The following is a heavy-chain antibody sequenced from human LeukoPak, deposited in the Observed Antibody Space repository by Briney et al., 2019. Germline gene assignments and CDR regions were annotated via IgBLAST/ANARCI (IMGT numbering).Heavy chain of an antibody. V-gene: IGHV4-39*01. CDR1: GGSISSSSYY. CDR3: ARGREAYFDWLKPDTYFDY. Sequence: SETLSLTCTVSGGSISSSSYYWGWIRQPPGKGLEWIGSTYYSGSTYYNPSLKSRVTISVDTSKNQFSLKLSSVTAADTAVYYCARGREAYFDWLKPDTYFDYWGQGTLVTVSS. J-gene: IGHJ4*02. D-gene: IGHD3-9*01. CDR2: TYYSGST.